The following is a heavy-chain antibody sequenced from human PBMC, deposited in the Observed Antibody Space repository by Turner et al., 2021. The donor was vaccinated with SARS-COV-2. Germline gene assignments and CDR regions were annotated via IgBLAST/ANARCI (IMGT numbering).Heavy chain of an antibody. D-gene: IGHD3-16*01. Sequence: QVQLVESGGGVVQPGRSLRLSCAASGFTFSSFAMHWVRQARGKGRGGVAVISYDGSNKYYADSVKGRFTISRDNSKNPLYLKMNSRGAEDTAVYYCAGGGEGNWFDPWGQGTLVTVSS. V-gene: IGHV3-30-3*01. CDR1: GFTFSSFA. CDR3: AGGGEGNWFDP. J-gene: IGHJ5*02. CDR2: ISYDGSNK.